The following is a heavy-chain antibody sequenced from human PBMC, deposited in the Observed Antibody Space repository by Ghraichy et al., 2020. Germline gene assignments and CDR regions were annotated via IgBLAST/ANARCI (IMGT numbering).Heavy chain of an antibody. CDR2: ISYDGSNK. CDR1: GFTFSSYA. CDR3: ARSSEYCSGGSCAPPNPGTAGGWDY. D-gene: IGHD2-15*01. Sequence: GGSLRLSCAASGFTFSSYAMHWVRQAPGKGLEWVAAISYDGSNKYYADSVKGRFTISRDNSKNTLYLQMNSMRAEDTAVYYCARSSEYCSGGSCAPPNPGTAGGWDYGGQGTLVTVSS. V-gene: IGHV3-30*04. J-gene: IGHJ4*02.